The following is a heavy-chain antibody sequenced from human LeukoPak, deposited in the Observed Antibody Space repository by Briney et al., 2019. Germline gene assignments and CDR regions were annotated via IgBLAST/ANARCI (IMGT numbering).Heavy chain of an antibody. Sequence: ASVKVSCKASGYTFTSYDINWGRQAPGQGLEGMGWMNPNSGNTGYAQKFQGRVTMPTNTSISTAYMELSSLRSEDTAVYCCARGAYGSGSYYLSYYYGMAVWGQGTTVTVSS. CDR3: ARGAYGSGSYYLSYYYGMAV. D-gene: IGHD3-10*01. J-gene: IGHJ6*02. CDR2: MNPNSGNT. CDR1: GYTFTSYD. V-gene: IGHV1-8*01.